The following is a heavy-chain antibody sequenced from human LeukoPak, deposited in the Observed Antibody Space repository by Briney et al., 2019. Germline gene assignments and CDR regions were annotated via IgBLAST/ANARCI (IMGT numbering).Heavy chain of an antibody. D-gene: IGHD2-8*02. CDR2: TYYRSKWSN. Sequence: SRTLSPTCAISGDSVSSNRGTWNWTRQSPSRCLEWLGRTYYRSKWSNDYSESVKSRITISPDTSKNQFSLQLKSVTPEDTAVYYCARVSGGVFEYWGQGTLVTVSS. CDR1: GDSVSSNRGT. V-gene: IGHV6-1*01. CDR3: ARVSGGVFEY. J-gene: IGHJ4*02.